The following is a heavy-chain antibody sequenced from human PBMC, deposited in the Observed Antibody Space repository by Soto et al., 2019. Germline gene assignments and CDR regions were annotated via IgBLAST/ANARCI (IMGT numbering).Heavy chain of an antibody. V-gene: IGHV3-53*02. D-gene: IGHD3-10*01. J-gene: IGHJ4*02. Sequence: QLVETGGGLIQPGTSLTLSCAASGFSVSRNYMTWVRQAPGKGLEWVSFVYSGGATFYAASVKGRFILSRDDSQNTMYLQMNNLRAEDTAVYYCARVPGRLWGRGTLVTVDS. CDR2: VYSGGAT. CDR1: GFSVSRNY. CDR3: ARVPGRL.